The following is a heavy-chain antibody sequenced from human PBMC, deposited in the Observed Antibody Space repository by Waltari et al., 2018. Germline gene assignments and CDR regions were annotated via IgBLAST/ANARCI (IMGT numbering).Heavy chain of an antibody. Sequence: QVHFLQSGTDVKHTGAALRISCRIFGYTHQSNTLNWVRKAPGQSLEWMAWINTASGKTQYSEKFQGRVTLTTDTAATTVFLDVSSLRTEDTAVYYCARSSASFGHYYYVGMDVWGQGTSVTVSS. CDR3: ARSSASFGHYYYVGMDV. V-gene: IGHV1-3*04. J-gene: IGHJ6*02. CDR2: INTASGKT. D-gene: IGHD3-3*01. CDR1: GYTHQSNT.